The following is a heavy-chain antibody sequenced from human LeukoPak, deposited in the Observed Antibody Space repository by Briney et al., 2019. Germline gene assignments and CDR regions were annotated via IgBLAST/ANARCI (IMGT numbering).Heavy chain of an antibody. D-gene: IGHD6-19*01. Sequence: GSLRLSCAASGLTVGSKYMGWVRQAPGKGLEWIGEINHSGSTNYNPSLKSRVTISVDTSKNQFSLKLSSVTAADTAVYYCARYKQWLVRPNWFDPWGQGTLVTVSS. CDR1: GLTVGSKY. CDR2: INHSGST. CDR3: ARYKQWLVRPNWFDP. V-gene: IGHV4-34*01. J-gene: IGHJ5*02.